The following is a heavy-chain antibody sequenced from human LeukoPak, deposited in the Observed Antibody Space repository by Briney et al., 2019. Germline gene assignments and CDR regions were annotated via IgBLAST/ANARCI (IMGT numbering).Heavy chain of an antibody. Sequence: GGSLRLSCATSAFTLSSYWMHWVRQVPGKGLEWLSRINNDGVSTSYADSVKGRFTISRDNAKNTLYLRMNSLRAEDTAIYYCARKPLSGGYGGTIDYWGQGTLVTVSS. CDR1: AFTLSSYW. V-gene: IGHV3-74*01. D-gene: IGHD5-12*01. CDR3: ARKPLSGGYGGTIDY. CDR2: INNDGVST. J-gene: IGHJ4*02.